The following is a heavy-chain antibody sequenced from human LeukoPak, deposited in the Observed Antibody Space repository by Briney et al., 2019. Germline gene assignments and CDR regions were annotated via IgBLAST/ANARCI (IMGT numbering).Heavy chain of an antibody. CDR2: ISGSGGTT. Sequence: GGSLRLSCATSGXTFSNYAVSWVRQAPGKGLEWVSSISGSGGTTYYADSVKGRFTISRDNSKNTLYLQMNSLRAEDTAVYYYAKDPYRASSGLVDYWGQGTMVTVSS. CDR1: GXTFSNYA. V-gene: IGHV3-23*01. D-gene: IGHD5-12*01. J-gene: IGHJ4*02. CDR3: AKDPYRASSGLVDY.